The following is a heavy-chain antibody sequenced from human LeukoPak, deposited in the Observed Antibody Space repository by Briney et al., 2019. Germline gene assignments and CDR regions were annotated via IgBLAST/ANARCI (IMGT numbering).Heavy chain of an antibody. Sequence: GGSLRLSCAASGFTFSSYRMNWVRQAPGKGLEWVSSISSSSSYIYYADSVKGRFTISRDNAKNSLYLQMNSLRAEDTAVYYCARGASAIFGVENWFDPWGQGTLVTVSS. V-gene: IGHV3-21*01. CDR3: ARGASAIFGVENWFDP. CDR2: ISSSSSYI. D-gene: IGHD3-3*01. J-gene: IGHJ5*02. CDR1: GFTFSSYR.